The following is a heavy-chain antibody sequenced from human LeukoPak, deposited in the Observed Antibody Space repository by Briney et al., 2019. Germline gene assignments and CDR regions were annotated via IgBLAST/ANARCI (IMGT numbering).Heavy chain of an antibody. CDR1: GCSFTSYW. D-gene: IGHD5-24*01. Sequence: GESLKISCKGSGCSFTSYWIGWVRQMPGKGLEWMGIIYPGDSDTRYSPSFQGQVTISADKSISTAYLQWSSLKASDTAIYYCARKGRDGYNYFDYWGQGTLVTVSS. J-gene: IGHJ4*02. V-gene: IGHV5-51*01. CDR3: ARKGRDGYNYFDY. CDR2: IYPGDSDT.